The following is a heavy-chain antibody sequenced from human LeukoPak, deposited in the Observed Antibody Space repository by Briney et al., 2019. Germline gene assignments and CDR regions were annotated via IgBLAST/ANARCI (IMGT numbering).Heavy chain of an antibody. V-gene: IGHV1-2*02. CDR1: GYTFTGYY. D-gene: IGHD6-19*01. CDR3: ARDRAVLRAFDI. CDR2: INPNSGGT. Sequence: ASVKVSCKASGYTFTGYYMHWVRQAPGQGLEWMGWINPNSGGTNYAQKFQGRVTMIRDTSISTAYMELSRLRSDDTAVYYCARDRAVLRAFDIWGQGTMVTVSS. J-gene: IGHJ3*02.